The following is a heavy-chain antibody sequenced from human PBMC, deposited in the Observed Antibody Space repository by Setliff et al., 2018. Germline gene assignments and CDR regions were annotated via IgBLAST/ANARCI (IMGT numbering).Heavy chain of an antibody. CDR3: ARTGTYRYFDY. D-gene: IGHD1-1*01. CDR2: ITHTGTTGST. Sequence: ASETLSLTCAASGGTFTYYYWTWIRQSPSKGLEWIGEITHTGTTGSTKYNPSLKSRVTMSIDTSKNQFSLSLSSVTAADTAVYYCARTGTYRYFDYWGRGTLVTVSS. CDR1: GGTFTYYY. J-gene: IGHJ4*02. V-gene: IGHV4-34*01.